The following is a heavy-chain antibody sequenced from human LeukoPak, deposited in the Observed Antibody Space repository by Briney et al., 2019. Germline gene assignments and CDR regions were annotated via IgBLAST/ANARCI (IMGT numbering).Heavy chain of an antibody. D-gene: IGHD3-22*01. CDR3: ARIVGRGAIDI. Sequence: GGSLRLSCAASGFTFSSYSMNWVRQAPGKGLEWVSSISSSSSYIYYADSVKGRFTISRDNAKNSLYLQMNSLRAEDTAVYYCARIVGRGAIDIWGQGTMVTVSS. CDR1: GFTFSSYS. CDR2: ISSSSSYI. V-gene: IGHV3-21*01. J-gene: IGHJ3*02.